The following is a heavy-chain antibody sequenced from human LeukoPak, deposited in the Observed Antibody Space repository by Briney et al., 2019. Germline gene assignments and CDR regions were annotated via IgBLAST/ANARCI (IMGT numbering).Heavy chain of an antibody. CDR1: GFTFSSYG. CDR2: IWYDGSNK. V-gene: IGHV3-33*01. CDR3: ARTYGDLYYYYYYGMDV. D-gene: IGHD4-17*01. J-gene: IGHJ6*02. Sequence: PGGSLRLSCAASGFTFSSYGMHWVRQAPGKGLEWVAVIWYDGSNKYYADSVKGRFTISRDNTKNTLYLQMNSLRAEDTAVYYCARTYGDLYYYYYYGMDVWGQGTTVTVSS.